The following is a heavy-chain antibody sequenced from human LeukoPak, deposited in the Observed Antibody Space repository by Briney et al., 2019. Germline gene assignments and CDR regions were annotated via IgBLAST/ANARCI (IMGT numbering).Heavy chain of an antibody. D-gene: IGHD5-12*01. Sequence: GGPLRLSCAASGFTFSSYEMNWVRQAPGKGLEWVSYISTSGSTKYYADSVKGRFTISRDNAKNSVYLQMNSLRAEDTAVYYCARRGYDPWDLDYWGQGTLDTVSS. J-gene: IGHJ4*02. V-gene: IGHV3-48*03. CDR3: ARRGYDPWDLDY. CDR1: GFTFSSYE. CDR2: ISTSGSTK.